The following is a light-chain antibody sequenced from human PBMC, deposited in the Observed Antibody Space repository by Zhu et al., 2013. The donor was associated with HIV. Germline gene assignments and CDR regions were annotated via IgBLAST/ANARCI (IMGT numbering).Light chain of an antibody. J-gene: IGKJ4*01. CDR2: GAS. V-gene: IGKV3-20*01. CDR3: QQYDTSPFT. CDR1: QSVSNNY. Sequence: EIVLTQSPGTLSLSPGERATLSCRASQSVSNNYLAWYQQKPGQAPRLLIYGASSRATGIPDRFSGSGSGTDFTLTISRLEPEDFAVYYCQQYDTSPFTFGGGTKVEVK.